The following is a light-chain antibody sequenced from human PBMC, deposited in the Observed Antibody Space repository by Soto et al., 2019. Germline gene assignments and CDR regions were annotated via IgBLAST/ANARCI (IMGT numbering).Light chain of an antibody. J-gene: IGLJ1*01. V-gene: IGLV2-14*01. CDR1: SSDVGYYNY. CDR2: DVN. Sequence: ALTQPASVSGSPGQSIAISCTGTSSDVGYYNYVSWYQQHPGKAPKVMIYDVNNRPSGVSDRFSGSKSGNTASLTISGLQAEDEADYYCSSYTSSSTYVFGTGTKLTVL. CDR3: SSYTSSSTYV.